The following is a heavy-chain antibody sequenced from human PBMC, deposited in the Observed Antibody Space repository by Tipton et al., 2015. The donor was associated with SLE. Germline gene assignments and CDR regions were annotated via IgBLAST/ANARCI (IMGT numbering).Heavy chain of an antibody. CDR3: ARGPNWGLDDAFDI. V-gene: IGHV4-31*03. D-gene: IGHD7-27*01. J-gene: IGHJ3*02. CDR2: ISYDGRT. CDR1: GDSVTSSGYY. Sequence: TLSLTCTATGDSVTSSGYYCSWIRQHPGKGLEWIGFISYDGRTKYNPSLKSRVTISLDTSKTQFFLRLSSVTAADTAVYFCARGPNWGLDDAFDIWGQGTMVSVSS.